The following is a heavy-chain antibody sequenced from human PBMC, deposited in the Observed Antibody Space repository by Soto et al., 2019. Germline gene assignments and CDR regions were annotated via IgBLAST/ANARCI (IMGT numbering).Heavy chain of an antibody. V-gene: IGHV3-48*01. CDR2: ITSSSSTI. Sequence: EVQLVESGGGLVQPGGSLRLSGAASGFTFSSYSMNWVRQAPGKGLEWVSYITSSSSTIHYSDSVKGRFTISRDNAKNSMFLQMNSLRAGDTAWYYCGGDLFSSNLACFFDSWGQGTLVTVSS. J-gene: IGHJ4*02. CDR1: GFTFSSYS. CDR3: GGDLFSSNLACFFDS. D-gene: IGHD4-4*01.